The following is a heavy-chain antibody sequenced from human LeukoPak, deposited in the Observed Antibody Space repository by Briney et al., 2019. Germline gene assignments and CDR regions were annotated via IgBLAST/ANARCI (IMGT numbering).Heavy chain of an antibody. CDR2: IYHSGST. V-gene: IGHV4-38-2*02. J-gene: IGHJ1*01. CDR1: GYSISSGYY. Sequence: PSETLSLTCTVSGYSISSGYYWGWIRQPPGKGLEWIGSIYHSGSTYYNPSLKSRVTISVDTSKNQSSLKLSSVTAADTAVYYCARRPRYGDYVRYFQHWGQGTLVTVSS. D-gene: IGHD4-17*01. CDR3: ARRPRYGDYVRYFQH.